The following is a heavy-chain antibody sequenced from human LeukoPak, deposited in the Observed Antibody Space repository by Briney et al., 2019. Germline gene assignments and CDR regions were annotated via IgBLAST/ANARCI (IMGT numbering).Heavy chain of an antibody. CDR2: ISYDGSNK. CDR3: AKAQRRGSITMVRGLVLSHYGMDV. V-gene: IGHV3-30*18. CDR1: GFTFSSYG. J-gene: IGHJ6*04. Sequence: PGRSLRLSCGASGFTFSSYGMHWVRQAPGKGLEWVAVISYDGSNKYYADSVKGRFTISRDNSKNTLYLQMNSLRAEDTAVYYCAKAQRRGSITMVRGLVLSHYGMDVWGKGTTVTVSS. D-gene: IGHD3-10*01.